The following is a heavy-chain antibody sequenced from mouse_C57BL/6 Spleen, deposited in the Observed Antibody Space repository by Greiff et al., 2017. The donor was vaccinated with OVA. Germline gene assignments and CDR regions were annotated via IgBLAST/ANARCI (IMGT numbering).Heavy chain of an antibody. D-gene: IGHD1-1*01. CDR2: INPNNGGT. J-gene: IGHJ1*03. V-gene: IGHV1-22*01. CDR3: ARSRNYYGSSYDWYFDV. Sequence: VQLQQSGPELVKPGASVKMSCKASGYTFPDYNMHWVKQSHGKSLEWIGYINPNNGGTSYNQKFKGKATLTVNKSSSTAYMELRSLTSEDSAVYYCARSRNYYGSSYDWYFDVWGTGTTVTVSS. CDR1: GYTFPDYN.